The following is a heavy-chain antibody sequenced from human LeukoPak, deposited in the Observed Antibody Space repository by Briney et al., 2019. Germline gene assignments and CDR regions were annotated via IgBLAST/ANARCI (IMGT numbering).Heavy chain of an antibody. CDR1: GFTVSSNY. CDR3: ARDLLRDILI. J-gene: IGHJ3*02. CDR2: IYSGGST. V-gene: IGHV3-53*01. D-gene: IGHD2-15*01. Sequence: GGSLRLSCAASGFTVSSNYMSWVRQAPGKGLEWVSVIYSGGSTYYADSVKGRFTISRDNSKNTLYLQMNSLGAEDTAVYYCARDLLRDILIWGQGTMVTVSS.